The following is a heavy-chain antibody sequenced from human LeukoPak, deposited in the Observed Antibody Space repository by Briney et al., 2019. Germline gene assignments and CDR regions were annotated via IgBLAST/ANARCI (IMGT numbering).Heavy chain of an antibody. V-gene: IGHV4-4*07. D-gene: IGHD3/OR15-3a*01. CDR1: GGSISSYY. CDR2: VHRSGDT. J-gene: IGHJ6*02. Sequence: SETLSLTCSVSGGSISSYYWSWIRQPAGKGPEWIGRVHRSGDTNYNPSLKSRLTMSVETSKNQISLRLRSVSAADTAVYYCARDDFGYPVHYGMDVWGQGTTVTVSS. CDR3: ARDDFGYPVHYGMDV.